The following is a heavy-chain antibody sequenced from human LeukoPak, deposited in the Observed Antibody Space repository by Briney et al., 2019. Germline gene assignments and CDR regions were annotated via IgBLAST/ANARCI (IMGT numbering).Heavy chain of an antibody. CDR2: INYEGSTT. V-gene: IGHV3-74*01. CDR3: AKEHDLWHEEGNWFDP. J-gene: IGHJ5*02. Sequence: GGSLRLSCAASGITLSNYWMHWVRQVPGKGLVWVSRINYEGSTTSYADSVKGRFTISRDNAKNTLYLQMNSLRAEDTAVYYCAKEHDLWHEEGNWFDPWGQGTLVTVSS. CDR1: GITLSNYW. D-gene: IGHD3-3*01.